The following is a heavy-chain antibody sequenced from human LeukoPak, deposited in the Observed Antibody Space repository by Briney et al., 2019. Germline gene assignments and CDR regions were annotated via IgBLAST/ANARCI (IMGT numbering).Heavy chain of an antibody. D-gene: IGHD3-16*01. V-gene: IGHV3-9*01. Sequence: GGSLRLSCAASGFTFDDHAMHWVRQAPGKGLEWVSGISWNSGTIGYADSVKGRFTISRDNAKNSLYLQMSNLRAEDTAVYFCARGGGLDVWGQGATVTVSS. CDR1: GFTFDDHA. CDR3: ARGGGLDV. CDR2: ISWNSGTI. J-gene: IGHJ6*02.